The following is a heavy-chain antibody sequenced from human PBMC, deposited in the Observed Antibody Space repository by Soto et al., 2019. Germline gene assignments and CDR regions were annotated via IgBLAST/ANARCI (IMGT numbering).Heavy chain of an antibody. CDR2: ISPSSGTT. V-gene: IGHV1-18*01. Sequence: ASVKVSCKASGYSFISHYIHWVRQAPGQGLEWMGLISPSSGTTTFAQKLQGRVTMTTDTSTSTAYMELRSLRSDDTAVYYCARVPYSNARGRYYYYMDVWGKGTTVTVSS. D-gene: IGHD4-4*01. CDR1: GYSFISHY. CDR3: ARVPYSNARGRYYYYMDV. J-gene: IGHJ6*03.